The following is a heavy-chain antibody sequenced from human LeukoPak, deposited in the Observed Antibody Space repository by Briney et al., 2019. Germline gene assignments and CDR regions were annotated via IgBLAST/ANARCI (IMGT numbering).Heavy chain of an antibody. CDR3: AGVEDSSSWYDYYYYGMDV. V-gene: IGHV4-34*01. D-gene: IGHD6-13*01. CDR2: INHSGST. CDR1: GGSFSGYY. Sequence: SETLSLTCAVYGGSFSGYYWSWIRQPPGKGLEWIGEINHSGSTNYNPSLKSRVTISVDTSKNQFSLKLSSVTAADTAVYYCAGVEDSSSWYDYYYYGMDVWGQGTTVTVSS. J-gene: IGHJ6*02.